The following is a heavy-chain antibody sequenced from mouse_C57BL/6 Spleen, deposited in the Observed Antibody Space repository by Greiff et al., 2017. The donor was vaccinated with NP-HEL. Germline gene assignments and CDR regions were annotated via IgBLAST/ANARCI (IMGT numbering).Heavy chain of an antibody. CDR2: ILPGSGST. CDR3: AGGWDMGYFDV. CDR1: GYTFTGYW. D-gene: IGHD4-1*01. Sequence: QVQLQQSGAELMKPGASVKLSCKATGYTFTGYWIEWVKQRPGHGLEWIGEILPGSGSTNYIEKFKGKATFTADTSSNTAYMQLSSLTTEDSAIYYCAGGWDMGYFDVWGTGTTVTVSS. V-gene: IGHV1-9*01. J-gene: IGHJ1*03.